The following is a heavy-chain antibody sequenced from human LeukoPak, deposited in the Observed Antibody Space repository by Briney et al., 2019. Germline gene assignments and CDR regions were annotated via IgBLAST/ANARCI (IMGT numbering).Heavy chain of an antibody. CDR1: CGSISSSSYY. J-gene: IGHJ3*02. V-gene: IGHV4-39*07. CDR3: ARFYGGHDAFDI. CDR2: IYYSGST. D-gene: IGHD4-23*01. Sequence: SETLSLTCTVSCGSISSSSYYWGWIRQPPGKGLEWIGSIYYSGSTYYNPSLKSRVTISVDTSKNQFSLKLSSVTAADTAVYYCARFYGGHDAFDIWGQGTMVTVSS.